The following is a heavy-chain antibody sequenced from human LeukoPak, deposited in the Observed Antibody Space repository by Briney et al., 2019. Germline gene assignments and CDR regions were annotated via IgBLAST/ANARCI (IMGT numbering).Heavy chain of an antibody. J-gene: IGHJ4*02. CDR3: ARDLARGDYARLGGY. CDR1: GFTFSSYW. V-gene: IGHV3-74*01. CDR2: INSDGSST. D-gene: IGHD4-17*01. Sequence: GGSLRLSCAASGFTFSSYWMHWVRQAPGKGLVWVSRINSDGSSTSYADSVKGRFTISRDNAKNTLYLQMNSLRAEDTAVYYCARDLARGDYARLGGYRGQGTLVTVSS.